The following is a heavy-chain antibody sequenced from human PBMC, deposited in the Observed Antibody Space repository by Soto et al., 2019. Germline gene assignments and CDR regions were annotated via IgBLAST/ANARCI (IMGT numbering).Heavy chain of an antibody. CDR1: RGTFSSYS. Sequence: QVQLVQSGAEVQKPGSSVKFSCKASRGTFSSYSISWVRQAPGPGLEWMGGIIPIFGTANYAQKFQGRVTITADESTSTAYMERSNLRSEDTAGYSGARGYRDTAMVSYGYWGQGTLVTVSS. CDR2: IIPIFGTA. J-gene: IGHJ4*02. D-gene: IGHD5-18*01. V-gene: IGHV1-69*01. CDR3: ARGYRDTAMVSYGY.